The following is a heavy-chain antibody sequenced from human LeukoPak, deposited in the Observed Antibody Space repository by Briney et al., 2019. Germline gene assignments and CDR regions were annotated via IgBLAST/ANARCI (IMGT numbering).Heavy chain of an antibody. J-gene: IGHJ4*02. D-gene: IGHD3-22*01. CDR2: ISGSGGST. CDR3: AKTKSTYYYDSSGYYPFDY. CDR1: GFTFSSYA. Sequence: GGSLRLSCGASGFTFSSYAMSWVRQAPGKGLEWFSAISGSGGSTYYADSVKGRFTISRDNSKNTLYLQMYSLRAEDTAVYYCAKTKSTYYYDSSGYYPFDYWGQGTLVTVSS. V-gene: IGHV3-23*01.